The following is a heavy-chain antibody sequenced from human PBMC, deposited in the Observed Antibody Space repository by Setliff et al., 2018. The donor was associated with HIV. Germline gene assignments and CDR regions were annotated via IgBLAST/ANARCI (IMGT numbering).Heavy chain of an antibody. CDR3: ATGNARPD. CDR2: IRSKAYGGTT. V-gene: IGHV3-49*04. J-gene: IGHJ4*02. Sequence: PGGSLRLSCTTSGFIFGDYAMTWVRQAPGKGLEWVGFIRSKAYGGTTDYAAPVKGRFTISRDDSKNTLYLQMNSLKNDDTAVYYCATGNARPDWGQGTLVTVSS. CDR1: GFIFGDYA.